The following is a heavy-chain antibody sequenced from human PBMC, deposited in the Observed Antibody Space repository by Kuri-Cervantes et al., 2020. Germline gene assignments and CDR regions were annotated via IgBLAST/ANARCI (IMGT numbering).Heavy chain of an antibody. J-gene: IGHJ4*02. CDR1: GYIFSSYG. V-gene: IGHV3-21*01. D-gene: IGHD2-15*01. CDR2: ISSSSSYI. CDR3: ARDAAGGAHTDY. Sequence: GESLKISCAASGYIFSSYGMSWVRQAPGKGLEWVSSISSSSSYIYYADSVKGRFTISRDNAKNSLYLQMNSLRAEDTAVYYCARDAAGGAHTDYWGQGTLVTVSS.